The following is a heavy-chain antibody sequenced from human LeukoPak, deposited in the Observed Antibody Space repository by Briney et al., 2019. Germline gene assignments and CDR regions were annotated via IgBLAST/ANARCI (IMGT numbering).Heavy chain of an antibody. Sequence: GGSLRVSCAASGFTFSSYEMNWVRQAPGKGLEWVSYISSSGSTIYYADSVKGRFTSSRDNVKNSLYLQMNSLRAEDTALYYCATYSGAHHKTFDDWGQGTLVTVSS. J-gene: IGHJ4*02. CDR3: ATYSGAHHKTFDD. CDR1: GFTFSSYE. D-gene: IGHD1-26*01. V-gene: IGHV3-48*03. CDR2: ISSSGSTI.